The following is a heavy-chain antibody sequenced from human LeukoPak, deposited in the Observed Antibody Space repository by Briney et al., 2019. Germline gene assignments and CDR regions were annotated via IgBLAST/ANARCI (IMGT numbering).Heavy chain of an antibody. V-gene: IGHV3-48*04. J-gene: IGHJ4*02. D-gene: IGHD1-26*01. CDR1: GFSFSIYN. CDR2: ISSSGSTI. CDR3: ARPPRVYSGSYYFDY. Sequence: GGSLRLSCAASGFSFSIYNMNWVRQAPGKGLEWVSYISSSGSTIYYADSVKGRFTISRDNAKNSLYLQMNSLRAEDTAVYYCARPPRVYSGSYYFDYWGQGTLVTVSS.